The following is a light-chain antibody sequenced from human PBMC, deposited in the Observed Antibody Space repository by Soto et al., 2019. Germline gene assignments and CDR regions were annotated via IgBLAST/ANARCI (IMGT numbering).Light chain of an antibody. CDR2: GAS. CDR3: QQYGSSPTT. J-gene: IGKJ1*01. Sequence: EIVLTQSPGTLSLSPGERATLSCRASQSVSSSYLAWYQQKPGQAPRLLIYGASSRATGIPDRFSGSGSGTDFTLTISRLEPEDFAVYYCQQYGSSPTTFGHGTNVDIK. V-gene: IGKV3-20*01. CDR1: QSVSSSY.